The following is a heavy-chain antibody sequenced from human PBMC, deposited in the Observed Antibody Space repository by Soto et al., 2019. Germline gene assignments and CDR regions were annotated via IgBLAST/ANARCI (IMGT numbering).Heavy chain of an antibody. D-gene: IGHD2-21*01. Sequence: GGSLRLSCAASGFTFSSYAMSWVRQAPGKGLEWVSNISGGSSSIYYADSVKGRFKISRDNAHNSLYLQMNSLRAEDTAVYYCASRGIDFDAFDIWGQGTMVTVSS. CDR1: GFTFSSYA. J-gene: IGHJ3*02. CDR3: ASRGIDFDAFDI. V-gene: IGHV3-48*01. CDR2: ISGGSSSI.